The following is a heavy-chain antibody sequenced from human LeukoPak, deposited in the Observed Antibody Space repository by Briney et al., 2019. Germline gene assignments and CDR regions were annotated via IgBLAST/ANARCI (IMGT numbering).Heavy chain of an antibody. CDR3: ARAGFTVTYFDY. D-gene: IGHD4-17*01. CDR2: IYYSGST. J-gene: IGHJ4*02. V-gene: IGHV4-61*01. Sequence: SETLSLTCTVSGGSVSSGSHYWSWIRQPPGKGLEWIGYIYYSGSTNYNPSLKSRVTISVDTSKNQFSLKLSSVTAADTAVYYCARAGFTVTYFDYWGQGTLVTVSS. CDR1: GGSVSSGSHY.